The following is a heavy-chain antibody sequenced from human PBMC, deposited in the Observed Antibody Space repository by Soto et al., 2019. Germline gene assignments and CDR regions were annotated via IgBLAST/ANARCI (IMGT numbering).Heavy chain of an antibody. D-gene: IGHD3-3*01. J-gene: IGHJ4*02. CDR3: ARDNNDFWSLYPLAFDY. V-gene: IGHV4-4*07. Sequence: SETLSLTCPVSGGSLTKYYWSWIRQPAGKGLEWIGRISTSGNVVSKASLRSRLTMSVDTSKNQFSLRLTSVTAADTAVYYCARDNNDFWSLYPLAFDYWGQGALVTVSS. CDR1: GGSLTKYY. CDR2: ISTSGNV.